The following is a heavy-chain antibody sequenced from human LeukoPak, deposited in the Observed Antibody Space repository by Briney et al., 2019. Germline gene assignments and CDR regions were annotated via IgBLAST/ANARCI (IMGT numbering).Heavy chain of an antibody. V-gene: IGHV3-7*01. D-gene: IGHD3-10*01. CDR1: GFTLSSNW. J-gene: IGHJ4*02. CDR3: ARDQGSGSYPGLAFDY. CDR2: IKQDGSEK. Sequence: GGSLRLSCAASGFTLSSNWMSWVRQAPGKGLEWVANIKQDGSEKYYVDSVKGRFTISRDNAKNSLYLQMNSLRAEDTAVYYCARDQGSGSYPGLAFDYWGQGTLVTVSS.